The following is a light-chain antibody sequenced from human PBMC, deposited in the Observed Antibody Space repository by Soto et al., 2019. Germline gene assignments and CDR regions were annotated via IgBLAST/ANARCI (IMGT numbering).Light chain of an antibody. Sequence: DIQMTQSPSSLSASVGDRVTITCRASQSISSYLNWYQQKPGKAPKLLIYAASSLQSGVPSRFSGSGSETEFTLTISSLFPDDFATYCCQQYNRYWTFGQGTKVDIK. CDR3: QQYNRYWT. V-gene: IGKV1-39*01. CDR2: AAS. J-gene: IGKJ1*01. CDR1: QSISSY.